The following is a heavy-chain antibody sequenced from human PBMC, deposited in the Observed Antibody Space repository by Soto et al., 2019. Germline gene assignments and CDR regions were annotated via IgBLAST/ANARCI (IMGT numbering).Heavy chain of an antibody. CDR1: GGSISSSSYY. CDR2: IYYSGST. V-gene: IGHV4-39*01. D-gene: IGHD3-22*01. CDR3: ASVGISDGWLFDY. Sequence: SETLSLTCTVSGGSISSSSYYWGWIRQPPGKGLEWIGSIYYSGSTYYNPSLKSRVTISVDTSKNQFSLKLSSVTAADTAVYYCASVGISDGWLFDYWGQGTLVTVSS. J-gene: IGHJ4*02.